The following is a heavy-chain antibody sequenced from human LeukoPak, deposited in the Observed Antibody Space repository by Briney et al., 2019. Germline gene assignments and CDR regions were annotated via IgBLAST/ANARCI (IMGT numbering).Heavy chain of an antibody. CDR3: ARDLKGGAAAGTWGFDY. CDR2: ISSSSSYI. J-gene: IGHJ4*02. Sequence: GGSLRLSCAASGFTFSSYSMNWVRQAPGKGLEWVSSISSSSSYIYYADSVKGRFTISRDNAKNSLYLQMNSLGAEDTAVYYCARDLKGGAAAGTWGFDYWGQGTLVTVSS. D-gene: IGHD6-13*01. CDR1: GFTFSSYS. V-gene: IGHV3-21*01.